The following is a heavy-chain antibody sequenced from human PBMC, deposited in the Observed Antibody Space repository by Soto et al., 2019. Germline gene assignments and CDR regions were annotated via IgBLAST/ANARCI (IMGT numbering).Heavy chain of an antibody. Sequence: SETLSLTCTVSGDSVTSVSDYWSWIRQPPGKGLEWIGYIYYSGSADYNPSLESRVSVSVDTSKNQFSLKVSGVSAADTAVYYCATSQKGYNWNYFDHWGQGALVTVSS. CDR3: ATSQKGYNWNYFDH. CDR2: IYYSGSA. CDR1: GDSVTSVSDY. J-gene: IGHJ4*02. D-gene: IGHD1-20*01. V-gene: IGHV4-61*01.